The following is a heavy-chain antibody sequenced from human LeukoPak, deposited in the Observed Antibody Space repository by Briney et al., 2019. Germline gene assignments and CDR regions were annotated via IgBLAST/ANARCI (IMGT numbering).Heavy chain of an antibody. CDR3: ARHTYYYASSGYYYGSWGDY. CDR2: IYPGDADT. Sequence: GESLKISWKGSGYSFTSYWIGWVRQMPGKGLERMGIIYPGDADTRYSPSFQGQVTISADKSISTAYLQWSSLKASDTAMYYCARHTYYYASSGYYYGSWGDYWGQGTLVTVSS. J-gene: IGHJ4*02. D-gene: IGHD3-22*01. V-gene: IGHV5-51*01. CDR1: GYSFTSYW.